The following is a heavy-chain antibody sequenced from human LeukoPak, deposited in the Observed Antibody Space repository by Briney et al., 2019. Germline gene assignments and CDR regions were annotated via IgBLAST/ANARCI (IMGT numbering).Heavy chain of an antibody. D-gene: IGHD3-9*01. CDR3: AREHDFLTGYGMDV. CDR1: GFTFSSYW. V-gene: IGHV3-7*01. Sequence: PGGSLRLSCAASGFTFSSYWMSWVRQAPGKGLEWVANIKQDGSEKYHVDSVKGRFTISRDNAKNSLYLQMNSLRAEDTAVYFCAREHDFLTGYGMDVWGQGTTVTVSS. CDR2: IKQDGSEK. J-gene: IGHJ6*02.